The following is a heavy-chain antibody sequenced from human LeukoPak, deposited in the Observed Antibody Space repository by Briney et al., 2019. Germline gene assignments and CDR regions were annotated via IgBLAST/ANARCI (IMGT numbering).Heavy chain of an antibody. CDR2: FYSDGSRT. V-gene: IGHV3-74*01. Sequence: PGGSLRLSCAGSGFTLSSNWMHWVRQAPGKGLVWVSRFYSDGSRTNYADSVKGRFTISRDNSKNSLYLQMNSLRAEDTAVYYCAELGITMIGGVWGKGTTVTISS. J-gene: IGHJ6*04. CDR1: GFTLSSNW. CDR3: AELGITMIGGV. D-gene: IGHD3-10*02.